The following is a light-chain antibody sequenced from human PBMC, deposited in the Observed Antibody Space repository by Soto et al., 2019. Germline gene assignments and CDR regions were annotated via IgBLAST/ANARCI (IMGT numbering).Light chain of an antibody. CDR2: GNS. CDR3: QSYDSSLSGFYV. CDR1: SSNIGAGYD. Sequence: SALTQLPSVSGAPGQRVTISCTGSSSNIGAGYDVHWYQQLPGTAPKLLIYGNSNRPSGVPDRFSGSKSGTSASLAITGLQAEDEADYYCQSYDSSLSGFYVFGTGTKVTVL. J-gene: IGLJ1*01. V-gene: IGLV1-40*01.